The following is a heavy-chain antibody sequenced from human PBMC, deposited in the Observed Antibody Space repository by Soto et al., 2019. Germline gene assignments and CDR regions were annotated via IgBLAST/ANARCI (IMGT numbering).Heavy chain of an antibody. CDR1: GFTFSSYA. J-gene: IGHJ6*02. D-gene: IGHD3-10*02. CDR3: AKDVRGVIPFGGMDV. CDR2: ISGSGGST. Sequence: EVQLLESGGGLVQPGGSLRLSCAASGFTFSSYAMSWVRQAPGKGLEWVSAISGSGGSTYYADSVKGRFTISRDNSKNTLYLQINRLRAEDTAVYYCAKDVRGVIPFGGMDVWGQGTTVTVSS. V-gene: IGHV3-23*01.